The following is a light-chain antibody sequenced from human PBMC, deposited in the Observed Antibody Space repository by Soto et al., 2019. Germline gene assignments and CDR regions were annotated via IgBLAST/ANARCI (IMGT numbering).Light chain of an antibody. CDR1: QSVSSN. CDR3: QQYNNWPIT. V-gene: IGKV3-15*01. Sequence: EMVMTQSPATLSVSPCERATLSGRASQSVSSNLAWYQQKPGQAPRLLIYGASTRATGIPARFSGSGSGTEFTLTISSLQSEDFAVYYCQQYNNWPITFGQGTRLEIK. J-gene: IGKJ5*01. CDR2: GAS.